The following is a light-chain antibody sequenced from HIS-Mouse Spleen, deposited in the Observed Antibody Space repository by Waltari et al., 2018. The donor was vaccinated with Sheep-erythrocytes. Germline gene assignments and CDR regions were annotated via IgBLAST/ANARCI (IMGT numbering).Light chain of an antibody. J-gene: IGLJ1*01. CDR3: CSYAGSYNHV. Sequence: QSALTQPRSVSGSPGQSFTISCTGTSSDVGGYYYVSWYQQHPGKAPKLMIYDVSKRPSGVPDRFSGSKSGNTASLTISGLQAEDEADYYCCSYAGSYNHVFATGTKVTVL. CDR1: SSDVGGYYY. CDR2: DVS. V-gene: IGLV2-11*01.